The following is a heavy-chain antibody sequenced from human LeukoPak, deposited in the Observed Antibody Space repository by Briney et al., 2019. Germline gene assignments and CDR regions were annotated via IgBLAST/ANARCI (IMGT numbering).Heavy chain of an antibody. J-gene: IGHJ4*02. Sequence: PGRSLRLSCAAAGFTFGDYAMHWVRQAPGKGLEWVSGISWNSDTIAYADSVKGRFTISRDTAMNSLYLQMNSLRPEDTALYYCAKVGGLGSFYRSPYFAFWGQGTLVTVSS. CDR3: AKVGGLGSFYRSPYFAF. D-gene: IGHD3-10*01. V-gene: IGHV3-9*01. CDR2: ISWNSDTI. CDR1: GFTFGDYA.